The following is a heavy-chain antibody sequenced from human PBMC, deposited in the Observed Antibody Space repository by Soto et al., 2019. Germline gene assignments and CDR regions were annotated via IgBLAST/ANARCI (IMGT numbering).Heavy chain of an antibody. CDR1: RFTLSSFA. CDR3: ARPLSSSWPFDY. J-gene: IGHJ4*02. V-gene: IGHV3-30-3*01. CDR2: ILYDGSNE. D-gene: IGHD6-13*01. Sequence: GGSLRLSCAASRFTLSSFAMHWVRQAPGKGLEWVALILYDGSNEYYADSVKGRFTISRDNSKNTLYLQMNSLRVEDTAVYYCARPLSSSWPFDYWGQGTLVTVSS.